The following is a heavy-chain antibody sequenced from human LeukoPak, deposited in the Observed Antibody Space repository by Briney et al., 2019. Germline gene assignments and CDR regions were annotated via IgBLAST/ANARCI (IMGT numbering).Heavy chain of an antibody. D-gene: IGHD3-10*01. CDR1: GYSFTNYW. CDR3: AREPHITMVRGVMGWSDP. J-gene: IGHJ5*02. V-gene: IGHV5-51*01. CDR2: IYPGDSDT. Sequence: GESLKISCKDSGYSFTNYWIGWVRQLPGKGLEWMGIIYPGDSDTRYSPSFQGQVTISADKSISTAYLQWSSLKASDTAMYYCAREPHITMVRGVMGWSDPWGQGTLVTVSS.